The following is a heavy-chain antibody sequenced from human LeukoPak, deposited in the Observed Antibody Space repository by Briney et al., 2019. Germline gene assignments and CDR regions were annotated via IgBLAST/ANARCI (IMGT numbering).Heavy chain of an antibody. CDR3: ASSIVVVITPAFDI. CDR1: GFTVSSNY. Sequence: GGSLRLSCAASGFTVSSNYMSWVRQAPGKGLERVSVIYSGGSTYYADSVKGRFTISRDNSKNTLYLQMNSLRAEDTAVYYCASSIVVVITPAFDIWGQGTMVTVSS. D-gene: IGHD3-22*01. CDR2: IYSGGST. V-gene: IGHV3-66*01. J-gene: IGHJ3*02.